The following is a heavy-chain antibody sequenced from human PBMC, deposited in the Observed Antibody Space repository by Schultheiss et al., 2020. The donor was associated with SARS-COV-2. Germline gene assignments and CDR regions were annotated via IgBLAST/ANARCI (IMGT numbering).Heavy chain of an antibody. D-gene: IGHD3-10*01. CDR1: GFTFSSYW. V-gene: IGHV3-7*03. Sequence: AGSLRLSCAASGFTFSSYWMSWVRQAPGKGLEWVANIKQDGSEKYYVDSVKGRFTISRDNAKNSLYLQMNSLRAEDTAVYYCARTSGQPPTWGMDVWGQGTTVTVSS. CDR3: ARTSGQPPTWGMDV. CDR2: IKQDGSEK. J-gene: IGHJ6*02.